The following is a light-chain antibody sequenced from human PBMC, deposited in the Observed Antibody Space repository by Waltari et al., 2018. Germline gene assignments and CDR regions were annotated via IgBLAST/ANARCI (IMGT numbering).Light chain of an antibody. CDR2: NVN. CDR1: SGAVGGYHH. Sequence: QSALTQPASVSGSPGQSITISCTGTSGAVGGYHHFSWYQHHPGKAPKLIIYNVNNRPSGVSNRFSGSKSGNTASLSITGLQAEDEADYFCCSYTNSRTWVFGGGTKVTVL. CDR3: CSYTNSRTWV. V-gene: IGLV2-14*03. J-gene: IGLJ3*02.